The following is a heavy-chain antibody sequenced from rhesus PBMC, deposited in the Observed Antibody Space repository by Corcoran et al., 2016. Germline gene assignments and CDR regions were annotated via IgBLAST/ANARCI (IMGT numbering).Heavy chain of an antibody. V-gene: IGHV4-80*01. CDR2: INGNRGIT. CDR1: GGSFSSYW. J-gene: IGHJ5-2*02. Sequence: LLQESGPGLVKPSETLSLTCAVSGGSFSSYWWIWIRQPPGKGLEWIGEINGNRGITNYNPSLKSRVTISKDASKNQFSLKLSSVTAADTAVYYCARSPHDYGSTKEDVWGRGVLVTVSS. D-gene: IGHD4-29*01. CDR3: ARSPHDYGSTKEDV.